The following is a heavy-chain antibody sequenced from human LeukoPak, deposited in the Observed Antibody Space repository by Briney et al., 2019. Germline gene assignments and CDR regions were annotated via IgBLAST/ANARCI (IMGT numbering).Heavy chain of an antibody. D-gene: IGHD6-13*01. CDR2: INHSGST. CDR1: GGSFSGYY. V-gene: IGHV4-34*01. CDR3: ARSRPAAGSVFFDY. Sequence: SETLSLTCAVYGGSFSGYYWSWIRQPPGKGLEWIGEINHSGSTNYNPSLKSRVTISVDTSKNQFSLKLSSVTAADTAVYYCARSRPAAGSVFFDYWGQGTLVTVSS. J-gene: IGHJ4*02.